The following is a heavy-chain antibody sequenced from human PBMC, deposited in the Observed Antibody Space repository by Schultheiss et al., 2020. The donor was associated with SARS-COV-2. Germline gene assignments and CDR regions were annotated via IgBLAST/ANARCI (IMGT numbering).Heavy chain of an antibody. D-gene: IGHD4-11*01. CDR3: ARDYSNEGDYFDY. J-gene: IGHJ4*02. CDR2: INPSGGST. V-gene: IGHV1-46*01. Sequence: GESLKISCKASGYTFTSYYMHWVRQAPGQGLEWMGIINPSGGSTSYAQKFQGRVTMTRDTSTSTVYMELSSLRSEDTAVYYCARDYSNEGDYFDYWGQGTLVTVSS. CDR1: GYTFTSYY.